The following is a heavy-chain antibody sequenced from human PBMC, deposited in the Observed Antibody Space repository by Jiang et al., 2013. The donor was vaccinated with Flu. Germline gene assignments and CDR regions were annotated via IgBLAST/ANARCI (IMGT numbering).Heavy chain of an antibody. D-gene: IGHD6-13*01. J-gene: IGHJ6*04. CDR3: ARLLPAGGSSSWLLTYYYYGMDV. CDR1: GGSISSYY. Sequence: PGLVKPSETLSLTCTVSGGSISSYYWSWIRQPPGKGLEWIGYIYYSGSTNYNPSLKSRVTISVDTSKNQFSLKLSSVTAADTAVYYCARLLPAGGSSSWLLTYYYYGMDVWGKGTTVTVSS. V-gene: IGHV4-59*08. CDR2: IYYSGST.